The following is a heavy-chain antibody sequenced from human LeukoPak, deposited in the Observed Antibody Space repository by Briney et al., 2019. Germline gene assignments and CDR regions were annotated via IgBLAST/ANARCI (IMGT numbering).Heavy chain of an antibody. J-gene: IGHJ3*02. Sequence: GGSLRLSCAASGFTFSSYGMHWVRQAPGKGLEWVAVIWYDGSNKYYADSVKGRFTISRDNSKNTLYLQMNSLRAEDTAVYYCAREAAVALPNDAFDIWGQGTMVTVSS. CDR2: IWYDGSNK. CDR1: GFTFSSYG. D-gene: IGHD6-19*01. CDR3: AREAAVALPNDAFDI. V-gene: IGHV3-33*01.